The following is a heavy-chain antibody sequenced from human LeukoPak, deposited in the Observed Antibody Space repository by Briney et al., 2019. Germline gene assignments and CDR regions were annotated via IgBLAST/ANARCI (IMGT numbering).Heavy chain of an antibody. CDR2: MNPNSSNT. Sequence: ASVKVSCKASGYTFTSYDINWVRQATGQGLEWMGWMNPNSSNTGYAQKFQGRVTMTRNTSISTAYMELSSLRSEDTAVYYCARGKTLVTMVRGVIGYWGQGTLVTVSS. J-gene: IGHJ4*02. CDR3: ARGKTLVTMVRGVIGY. CDR1: GYTFTSYD. D-gene: IGHD3-10*01. V-gene: IGHV1-8*01.